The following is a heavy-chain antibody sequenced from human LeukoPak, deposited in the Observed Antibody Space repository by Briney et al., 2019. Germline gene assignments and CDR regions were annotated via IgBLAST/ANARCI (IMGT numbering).Heavy chain of an antibody. CDR2: IKRKGDGGTS. J-gene: IGHJ3*02. V-gene: IGHV3-15*01. CDR3: TTGSIWVGAFDI. D-gene: IGHD7-27*01. CDR1: GFTFTNAW. Sequence: PGGSLRLSCAASGFTFTNAWMTWVRQTPGKGLEWVGRIKRKGDGGTSDYAAPVKGGFTISRDDSKATMYLQMNSLKIDDTAVYFCTTGSIWVGAFDIWGQGTMVTV.